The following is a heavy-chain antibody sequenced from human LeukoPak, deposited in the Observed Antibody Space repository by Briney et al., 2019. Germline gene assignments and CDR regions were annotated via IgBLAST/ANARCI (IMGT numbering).Heavy chain of an antibody. J-gene: IGHJ3*02. V-gene: IGHV4-59*12. CDR2: IYYSGST. CDR1: GGSISSYY. CDR3: AKSNGYGLVDI. D-gene: IGHD3-10*01. Sequence: SETLSLTCTVSGGSISSYYWSWIRQPPGKGLEWIGYIYYSGSTNYNPSLQSRVTISLDTSRNQFSLKLNSVTAADTAVYYCAKSNGYGLVDIWGQGTMVTVSS.